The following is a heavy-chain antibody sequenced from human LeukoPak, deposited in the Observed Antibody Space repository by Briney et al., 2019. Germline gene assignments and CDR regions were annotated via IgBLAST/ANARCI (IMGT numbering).Heavy chain of an antibody. CDR2: INHSGTT. CDR1: GGSFSGNY. CDR3: ARRTGTYYYDSSGYSPWRYYFDY. V-gene: IGHV4-34*01. D-gene: IGHD3-22*01. J-gene: IGHJ4*02. Sequence: PSETLSLTCAAYGGSFSGNYWSWIRQPPGKGLEWIGDINHSGTTNYSPSLKSRVTISVDTSKNQFSLKLSSVTAADTAVFYCARRTGTYYYDSSGYSPWRYYFDYWGQGTLVTVSS.